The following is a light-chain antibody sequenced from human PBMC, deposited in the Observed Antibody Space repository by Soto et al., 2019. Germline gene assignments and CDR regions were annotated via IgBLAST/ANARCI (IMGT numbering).Light chain of an antibody. CDR1: GSNIGSHT. Sequence: QSVPTQPPSASGTPGQRVTISCSGSGSNIGSHTVNWYQQLPGTAPKLLIYTDDQRPSAVPDRFSGSKSGTSASLAISGLQSEDEADYHCVTWDDSLNGPVFGGGTKLTVL. V-gene: IGLV1-44*01. J-gene: IGLJ2*01. CDR2: TDD. CDR3: VTWDDSLNGPV.